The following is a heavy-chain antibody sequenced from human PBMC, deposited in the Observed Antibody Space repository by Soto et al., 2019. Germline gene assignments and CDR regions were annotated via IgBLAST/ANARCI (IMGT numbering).Heavy chain of an antibody. V-gene: IGHV1-18*01. D-gene: IGHD6-13*01. J-gene: IGHJ1*01. Sequence: ASVKVSCKASGYTFTSYGISWVRQAPGQGLEWMGWISAYNGNTNYAQKLQGRVTMTTDTSTSTAYMELRSLRSDDTAVYYCARAAAGPRRREYFQHWGQGTLVTVSS. CDR2: ISAYNGNT. CDR1: GYTFTSYG. CDR3: ARAAAGPRRREYFQH.